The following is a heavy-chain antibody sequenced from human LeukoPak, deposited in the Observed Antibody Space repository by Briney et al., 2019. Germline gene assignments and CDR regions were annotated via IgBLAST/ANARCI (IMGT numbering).Heavy chain of an antibody. V-gene: IGHV4-34*01. J-gene: IGHJ6*02. D-gene: IGHD2-15*01. CDR2: INHSGST. Sequence: SETLSLTCAVYGGSFSVYYWSWIRQPPGKGLEWIGEINHSGSTNYNPSLKSRVTISVDTSKNQFSLKLSSVTAADTAVYYCARKGIVVVVAAASHYYYGMDVWGQGTTVTVSS. CDR3: ARKGIVVVVAAASHYYYGMDV. CDR1: GGSFSVYY.